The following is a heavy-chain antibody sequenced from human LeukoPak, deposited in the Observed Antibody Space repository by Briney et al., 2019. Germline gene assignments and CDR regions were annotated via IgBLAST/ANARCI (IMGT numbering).Heavy chain of an antibody. CDR1: GGTFSSYA. Sequence: GALVKVSCKASGGTFSSYAISWVRQAPGQGLEWMGGIIPIFGTANYAQKFQGRVTITADESTSTAYMELSSLRSEDTAVYYCASCPTPYDAFDIWGQGTMVTVSS. CDR3: ASCPTPYDAFDI. V-gene: IGHV1-69*13. CDR2: IIPIFGTA. J-gene: IGHJ3*02.